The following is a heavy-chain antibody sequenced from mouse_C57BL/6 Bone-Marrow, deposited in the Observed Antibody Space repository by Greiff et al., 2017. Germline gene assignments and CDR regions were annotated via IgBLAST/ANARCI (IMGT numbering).Heavy chain of an antibody. CDR2: INPGSGGT. Sequence: VKLMESGAELVRPGTSVKVSCKASGYAFTNYLIEWVKQRPGQGLEWIGVINPGSGGTNYNEKFKGKATLTADKSSSTSYMQLSSLTSEDSAVYFCARSGYGNFLYYFDYWGQGTTLTVSS. CDR3: ARSGYGNFLYYFDY. V-gene: IGHV1-54*01. D-gene: IGHD2-1*01. CDR1: GYAFTNYL. J-gene: IGHJ2*01.